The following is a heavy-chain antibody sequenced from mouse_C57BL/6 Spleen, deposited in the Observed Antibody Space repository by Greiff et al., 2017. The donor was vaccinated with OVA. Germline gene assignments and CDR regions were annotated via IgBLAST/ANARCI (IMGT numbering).Heavy chain of an antibody. CDR3: ARHGSYWYFDV. V-gene: IGHV1-50*01. CDR1: GYTFTSYW. Sequence: VQLQQPGAELVKPGASVKLSCKASGYTFTSYWMQWVKQRPGQGLEWIGEIDPSDSYTNYNQKFKGKATLTVDTSSSTAYMQLSSLTSEDSAVYYCARHGSYWYFDVWGTGTTVTVSS. J-gene: IGHJ1*03. D-gene: IGHD1-1*01. CDR2: IDPSDSYT.